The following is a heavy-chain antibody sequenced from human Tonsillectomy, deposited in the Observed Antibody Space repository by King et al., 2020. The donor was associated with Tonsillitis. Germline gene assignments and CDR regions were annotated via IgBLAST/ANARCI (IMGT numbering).Heavy chain of an antibody. Sequence: VQLVESGGGVVQPGRSLRLSCAASGFTFSSYAMHWVRQAPGKGLQWVTVISYDGDYEYYADSVKGRFTISRDNSKNTLYLQMNSLRPEDTAVYYCARGSTTGWKHSNEFWGRGTLVTVSS. J-gene: IGHJ4*02. CDR2: ISYDGDYE. CDR1: GFTFSSYA. V-gene: IGHV3-30-3*01. D-gene: IGHD6-19*01. CDR3: ARGSTTGWKHSNEF.